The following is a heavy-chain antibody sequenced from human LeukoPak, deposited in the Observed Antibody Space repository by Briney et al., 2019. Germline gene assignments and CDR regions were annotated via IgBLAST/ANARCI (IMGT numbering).Heavy chain of an antibody. D-gene: IGHD3-9*01. CDR2: IIPIFGTA. J-gene: IGHJ6*03. CDR3: ARGPLRYFDWLNYYYYMDV. V-gene: IGHV1-69*13. CDR1: GGTFSSCA. Sequence: SVKVSCKASGGTFSSCAISWVRQAPGQGLEWMGGIIPIFGTANYAQKFQGRVTITADESTSTAYMELSSLRSEDTAVYYCARGPLRYFDWLNYYYYMDVWGKGTTVTISS.